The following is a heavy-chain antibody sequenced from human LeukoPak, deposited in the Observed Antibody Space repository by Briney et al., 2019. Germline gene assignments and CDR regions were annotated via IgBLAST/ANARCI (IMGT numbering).Heavy chain of an antibody. J-gene: IGHJ5*02. CDR2: ISGSGGRT. CDR3: IVFGDSNH. V-gene: IGHV3-23*01. D-gene: IGHD4-17*01. CDR1: GFTFSTYA. Sequence: GGSLRLSCATSGFTFSTYAMGWVRQAPGKGLEWVSAISGSGGRTDYADSVKGRFTISRDTSKNTLYLQINSLRVEDTAVYYCIVFGDSNHWGQGTLVTVSS.